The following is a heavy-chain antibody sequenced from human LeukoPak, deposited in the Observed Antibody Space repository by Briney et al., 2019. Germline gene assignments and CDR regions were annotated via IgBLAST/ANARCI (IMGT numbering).Heavy chain of an antibody. CDR2: IYYSGST. J-gene: IGHJ4*02. Sequence: PSETLSLTCTVSGGSISSGGYSWSWIRQHPGKGLEWIGHIYYSGSTYYNPSLKSRVTISVDTSKNQFSLKLNSVTAADTAVYYCARQKGGEFDYWGQGTLVTVSS. V-gene: IGHV4-31*03. D-gene: IGHD7-27*01. CDR1: GGSISSGGYS. CDR3: ARQKGGEFDY.